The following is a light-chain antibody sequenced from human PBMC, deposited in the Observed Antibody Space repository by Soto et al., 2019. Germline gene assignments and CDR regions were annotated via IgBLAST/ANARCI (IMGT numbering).Light chain of an antibody. CDR2: AAS. V-gene: IGKV1-17*02. Sequence: DIQMTQSPSALSASVGDRVIITCRASQGIRNDLAWYQQKPGKAPRRLIYAASTLQSGVPSRFSGSGSGTEFTLTISDLQPEDFATYFCLQHNNYPLTFGQGTKVDIK. CDR3: LQHNNYPLT. CDR1: QGIRND. J-gene: IGKJ1*01.